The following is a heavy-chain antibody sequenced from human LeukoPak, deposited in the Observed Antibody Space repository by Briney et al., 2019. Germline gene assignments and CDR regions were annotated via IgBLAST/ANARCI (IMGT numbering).Heavy chain of an antibody. J-gene: IGHJ3*02. CDR3: ARVYYYYDSSGYYYHDAFDI. V-gene: IGHV4-59*01. D-gene: IGHD3-22*01. CDR2: IYYSGST. Sequence: PSETLSLTCTVSGGSISSYYWSWIRQPPGKGLEWTGYIYYSGSTNYNPSLKSRVTISVDTSKNQFSLKLSSVTAADTAVYYCARVYYYYDSSGYYYHDAFDIWGQGTMVTVSS. CDR1: GGSISSYY.